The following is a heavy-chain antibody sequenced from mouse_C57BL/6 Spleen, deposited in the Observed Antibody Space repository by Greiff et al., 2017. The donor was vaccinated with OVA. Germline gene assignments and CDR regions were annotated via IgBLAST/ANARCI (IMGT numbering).Heavy chain of an antibody. V-gene: IGHV1-82*01. Sequence: QVQLQQSGPELVKPGASVKISCKASGYAFSSSWMNWVKQRPGKGLEWIGRIYPGDGDTNYNGKFKGKATLTADKSSSTAYMQLSSLTSEDSAVYFCARDGSSLYYAMDYWGQGTSVTVSS. CDR2: IYPGDGDT. CDR1: GYAFSSSW. D-gene: IGHD1-1*01. CDR3: ARDGSSLYYAMDY. J-gene: IGHJ4*01.